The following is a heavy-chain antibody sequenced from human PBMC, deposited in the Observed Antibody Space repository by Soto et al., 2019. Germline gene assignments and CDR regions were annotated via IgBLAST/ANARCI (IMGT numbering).Heavy chain of an antibody. CDR1: GFIFSNYW. CDR2: IKSGEIGI. Sequence: EVQLVESGGGLVQPGGSLRLSCAASGFIFSNYWVHWVRQAPGKGLVWVSRIKSGEIGISYADSVKGRFTISRDNAKNTLYLQMNSLRVEDTAVYYCARGGADILTGPLDYWGQGTLVTVSS. CDR3: ARGGADILTGPLDY. V-gene: IGHV3-74*01. J-gene: IGHJ4*02. D-gene: IGHD3-9*01.